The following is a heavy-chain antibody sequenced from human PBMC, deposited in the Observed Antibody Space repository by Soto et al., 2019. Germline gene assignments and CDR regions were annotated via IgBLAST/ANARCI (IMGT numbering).Heavy chain of an antibody. CDR2: IWYDGSNI. V-gene: IGHV3-33*01. D-gene: IGHD2-15*01. J-gene: IGHJ6*02. CDR1: GFTFNTYG. Sequence: QVQLEESGGGVVQPGRSLRLSCAASGFTFNTYGMHWVRQAPGKGLEWVSVIWYDGSNIHYADSVKGRFTSSRDNSKNTLYLEMNSLRAEDTAVYYCERDGGYGMDVWGQGTTVTVSS. CDR3: ERDGGYGMDV.